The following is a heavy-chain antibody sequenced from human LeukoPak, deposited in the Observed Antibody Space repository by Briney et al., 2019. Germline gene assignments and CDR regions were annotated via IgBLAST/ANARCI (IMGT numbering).Heavy chain of an antibody. J-gene: IGHJ6*02. V-gene: IGHV4-34*01. CDR3: AREVANHPMVRGVGYYYYGMDV. D-gene: IGHD3-10*01. CDR1: GGSFSGYY. Sequence: SETLSLTCAVYGGSFSGYYWGWIRQPPGKGLEWIGEINHSGSTNYNPSLKSRVTISVDTSKNQFSLKLSSVTAADTAVYYCAREVANHPMVRGVGYYYYGMDVWGQGTTVTVSS. CDR2: INHSGST.